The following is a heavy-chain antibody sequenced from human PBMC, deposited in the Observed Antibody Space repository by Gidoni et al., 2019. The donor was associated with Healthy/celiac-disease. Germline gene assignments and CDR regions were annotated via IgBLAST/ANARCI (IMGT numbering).Heavy chain of an antibody. CDR2: ISGSGGST. D-gene: IGHD6-13*01. CDR1: GFTFSSYA. CDR3: ANFILPSGYSSSWYGGATPDY. Sequence: EVQLLESGGGLVQPGGSLRLSCAASGFTFSSYAMSWVRQAPGKGLEWVSAISGSGGSTYYADSVKGRFTISRDNSKNTLYLQMNSLRAEDTAVYYCANFILPSGYSSSWYGGATPDYWGQGTLVTVSS. V-gene: IGHV3-23*01. J-gene: IGHJ4*02.